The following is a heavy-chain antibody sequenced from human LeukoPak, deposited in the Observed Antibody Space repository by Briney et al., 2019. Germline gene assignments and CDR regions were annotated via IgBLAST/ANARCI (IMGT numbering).Heavy chain of an antibody. D-gene: IGHD4-23*01. Sequence: TGGSLRLLCAASGLTFSSSAMIWVRQAPGKGLEGVSYISSAASTRYYADSVKGRFTISRDNAKNSLYLQMNSLRGEDTAVYYCARDVSYYGGDWFDPWGQGTLVTVSS. J-gene: IGHJ5*02. CDR1: GLTFSSSA. CDR2: ISSAASTR. V-gene: IGHV3-48*03. CDR3: ARDVSYYGGDWFDP.